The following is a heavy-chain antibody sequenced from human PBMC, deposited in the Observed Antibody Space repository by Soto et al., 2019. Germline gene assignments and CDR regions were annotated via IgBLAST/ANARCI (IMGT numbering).Heavy chain of an antibody. Sequence: GASVKVSCKVSGYTLTELSMHWVRQAPGKGLEWMGGFDPEDGETIYAQKFQGRVTMTEDTSTDTAYMELSSLRSEDTAVYYCATLVLSVTRDYRDYMYVRGKGSSVTVSS. D-gene: IGHD3-16*02. CDR1: GYTLTELS. CDR2: FDPEDGET. CDR3: ATLVLSVTRDYRDYMYV. V-gene: IGHV1-24*01. J-gene: IGHJ6*03.